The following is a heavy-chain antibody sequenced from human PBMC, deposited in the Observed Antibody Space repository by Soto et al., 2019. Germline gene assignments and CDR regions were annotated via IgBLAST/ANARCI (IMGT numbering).Heavy chain of an antibody. CDR2: IYYSGST. V-gene: IGHV4-59*12. D-gene: IGHD2-21*01. J-gene: IGHJ6*02. Sequence: PSETLSLTCTVSGGSISSYYWSWIRQPPGKGLEWIGYIYYSGSTNYNPSLKSRVTISVDTSKNQFSLKLSSVTAADTAVYYCARLWWDGSSAGGGRMDVWGQGTTVTSP. CDR1: GGSISSYY. CDR3: ARLWWDGSSAGGGRMDV.